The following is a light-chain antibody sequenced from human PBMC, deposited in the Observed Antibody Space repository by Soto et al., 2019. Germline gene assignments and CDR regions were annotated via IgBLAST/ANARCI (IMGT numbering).Light chain of an antibody. CDR1: QSVSSY. CDR3: QLRSSWPPLFT. CDR2: DPS. J-gene: IGKJ4*01. V-gene: IGKV3-11*01. Sequence: EIVLTQSPATLSLSPGERATLSCRASQSVSSYLAWYQQKPGQAPRLLISDPSNRPTGIPARFSGSGSGTDFTLTISSPEPEDFAVYYCQLRSSWPPLFTFGGGTKVEIK.